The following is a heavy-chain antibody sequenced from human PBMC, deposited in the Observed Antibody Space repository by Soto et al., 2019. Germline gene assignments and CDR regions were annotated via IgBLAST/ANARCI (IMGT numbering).Heavy chain of an antibody. J-gene: IGHJ2*01. V-gene: IGHV3-23*01. CDR3: AGITGSWYFDL. D-gene: IGHD3-16*01. CDR1: GFTFSSYA. Sequence: PGGSLRLSCAASGFTFSSYAMSWVRQAPGKGLEWVSSITNSGSSTHYADSVTGRFSSSRDNSKNMLYLQMNSLRVEDTAVYYCAGITGSWYFDLWGRGTLVTVSS. CDR2: ITNSGSST.